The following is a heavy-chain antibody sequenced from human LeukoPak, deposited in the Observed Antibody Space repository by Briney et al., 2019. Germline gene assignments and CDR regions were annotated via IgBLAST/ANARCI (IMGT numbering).Heavy chain of an antibody. Sequence: SETLSLTCSVSGGSISSYYWSWIRQPPGKGLEWIGYIYYSGYTNYNPSLKSRVTISVDTSKNQFSLKLSSVTAADTAVYYCARGGRYYDILTGYYPSYYFDYWGQGTLVTVPS. CDR2: IYYSGYT. CDR1: GGSISSYY. V-gene: IGHV4-59*12. D-gene: IGHD3-9*01. CDR3: ARGGRYYDILTGYYPSYYFDY. J-gene: IGHJ4*02.